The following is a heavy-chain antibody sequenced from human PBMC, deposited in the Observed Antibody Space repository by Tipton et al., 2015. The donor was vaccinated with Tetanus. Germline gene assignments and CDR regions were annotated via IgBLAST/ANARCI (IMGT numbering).Heavy chain of an antibody. CDR2: IIPIFDTT. V-gene: IGHV1-69*06. J-gene: IGHJ4*02. CDR1: GGTFSTYG. D-gene: IGHD2-15*01. CDR3: TTPARYCSGGSCYLALDY. Sequence: QLVQSGAEVKKPGSSVKVSCKASGGTFSTYGISWVRQAPGQGLEWMGGIIPIFDTTNYAQKFQGRVTITADKSTSTAYMELSNLRSDDTAVYYCTTPARYCSGGSCYLALDYWGQGTLVTVSS.